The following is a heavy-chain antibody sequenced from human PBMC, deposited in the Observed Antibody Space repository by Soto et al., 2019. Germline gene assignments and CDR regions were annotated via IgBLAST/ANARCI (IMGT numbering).Heavy chain of an antibody. J-gene: IGHJ4*02. CDR1: GYTFTSYG. CDR3: ARDHYDFWSGYYPTGY. V-gene: IGHV1-18*01. D-gene: IGHD3-3*01. CDR2: ISAYNGNT. Sequence: GASVKVSCKASGYTFTSYGISWVRQAPGKGLEWMGWISAYNGNTNYAQKLQGRVTMTTDTSTSTAYMELRSLRSDDTAVYYCARDHYDFWSGYYPTGYWGQGTLVTVSS.